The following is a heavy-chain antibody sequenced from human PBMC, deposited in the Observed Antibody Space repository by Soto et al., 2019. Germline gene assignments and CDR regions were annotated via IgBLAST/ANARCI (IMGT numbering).Heavy chain of an antibody. J-gene: IGHJ4*02. V-gene: IGHV3-66*01. CDR2: IYSGDST. CDR3: ARSWAVAGSYDY. D-gene: IGHD6-19*01. Sequence: GGSLRLSCSASGFTVSSNYMNGVRQAPGKGLEWVSIIYSGDSTYYADSVKGRFTISRDNSKNTLYLQMNSLRAEDTAVYYCARSWAVAGSYDYWGQGTLVTVSS. CDR1: GFTVSSNY.